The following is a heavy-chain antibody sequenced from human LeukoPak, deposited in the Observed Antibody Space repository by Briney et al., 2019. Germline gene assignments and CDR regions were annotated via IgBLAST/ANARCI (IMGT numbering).Heavy chain of an antibody. V-gene: IGHV3-64D*09. D-gene: IGHD3-10*01. CDR2: ISSDGIRT. CDR3: ASAYGSGSYYKGYFDY. Sequence: GGSLRLSRSASGFTFSNYAMHWVRQAPGKGLEYVSAISSDGIRTYYADSVKGRFTISRDNSKNTLDLQMSSLRAEDTAVYYCASAYGSGSYYKGYFDYWGQGTLVTVSS. CDR1: GFTFSNYA. J-gene: IGHJ4*02.